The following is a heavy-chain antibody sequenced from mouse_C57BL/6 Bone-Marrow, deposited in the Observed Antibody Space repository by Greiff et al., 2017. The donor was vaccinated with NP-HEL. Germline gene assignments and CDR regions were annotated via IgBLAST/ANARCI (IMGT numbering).Heavy chain of an antibody. CDR3: ASENYECFLYALDY. CDR2: INPNNGGT. V-gene: IGHV1-26*01. D-gene: IGHD2-4*01. Sequence: VQLKQSGPELVKPGASVKISCKASGYTFTDYYMNWVKQSHGKGLEWIGDINPNNGGTSYNQKFKGKATLTVDKSSSTAYMELRSLTSKVSAVYYYASENYECFLYALDYWGQGTSVTVSS. CDR1: GYTFTDYY. J-gene: IGHJ4*01.